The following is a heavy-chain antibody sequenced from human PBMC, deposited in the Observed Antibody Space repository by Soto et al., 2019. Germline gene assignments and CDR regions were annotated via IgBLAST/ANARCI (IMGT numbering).Heavy chain of an antibody. CDR3: ASSSITMVRGPHY. V-gene: IGHV3-21*01. D-gene: IGHD3-10*01. Sequence: PGGSLRLSCAASGFTFSSYSMNWVRQAPGKGLEWVSSISSSSSYIYYADSVKGRFTISRDNAKNSLYLQMNSLRAEDTAVYYCASSSITMVRGPHYWGQGTLVTVSS. J-gene: IGHJ4*02. CDR2: ISSSSSYI. CDR1: GFTFSSYS.